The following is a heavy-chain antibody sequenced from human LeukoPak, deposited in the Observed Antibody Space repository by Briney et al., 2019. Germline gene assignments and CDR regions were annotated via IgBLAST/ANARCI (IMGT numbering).Heavy chain of an antibody. Sequence: SETLSLTCTVSGDSVSSYYWGWIRQPPGKGMEWIAYIYYSGITNYNPSLKRRVTISLDTPKNRISLKLSSVTAADTAVYYCARLQVYCGGDCYPRWFDPWGQGTLVTVSS. D-gene: IGHD2-21*02. CDR3: ARLQVYCGGDCYPRWFDP. V-gene: IGHV4-59*08. J-gene: IGHJ5*02. CDR1: GDSVSSYY. CDR2: IYYSGIT.